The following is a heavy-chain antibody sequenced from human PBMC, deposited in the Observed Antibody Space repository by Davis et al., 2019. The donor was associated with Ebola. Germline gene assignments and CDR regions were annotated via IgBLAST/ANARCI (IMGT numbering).Heavy chain of an antibody. J-gene: IGHJ4*02. D-gene: IGHD2/OR15-2a*01. CDR2: ISYDGSNK. CDR3: AKDHLRVDTTCYVGNVDY. V-gene: IGHV3-30*18. CDR1: GFTFSSYG. Sequence: GESLKISCAASGFTFSSYGMHWVRQAPGKGLEWVAVISYDGSNKYYADSVKGRFTISRDNSKNTLYLQMNSLRAEDTAVYYCAKDHLRVDTTCYVGNVDYWGQGTLVTVSS.